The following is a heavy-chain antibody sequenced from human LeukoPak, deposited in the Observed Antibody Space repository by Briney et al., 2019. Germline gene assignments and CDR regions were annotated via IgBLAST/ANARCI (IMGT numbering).Heavy chain of an antibody. CDR2: IYYSGST. J-gene: IGHJ5*02. D-gene: IGHD3-22*01. V-gene: IGHV4-39*07. CDR1: GGSISSSSYY. CDR3: ARDQDERNYYDSSVES. Sequence: PSGTLSLTCAVSGGSISSSSYYWGWIRQPPGKGLEWIGSIYYSGSTYYNPSLKSRVTISVDTSKNQFSLKLSSVTAADTAVYYCARDQDERNYYDSSVESWGQGTLVTVSS.